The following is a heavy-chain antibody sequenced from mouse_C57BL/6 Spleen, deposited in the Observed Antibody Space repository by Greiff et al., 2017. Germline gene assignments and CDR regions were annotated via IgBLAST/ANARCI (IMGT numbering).Heavy chain of an antibody. CDR3: ATISAVVATGDY. CDR1: GYTFTSYS. J-gene: IGHJ2*01. V-gene: IGHV1-4*01. D-gene: IGHD1-1*01. Sequence: VQLQQSGAELVRPGASVKLSCKASGYTFTSYSMHWVKQRPGQGLEWIGYINPSSGYTNYNQKFKGKATLTADKSSSTAYMQLCSLTSEDSAVDNCATISAVVATGDYWGKGTTLTVSS. CDR2: INPSSGYT.